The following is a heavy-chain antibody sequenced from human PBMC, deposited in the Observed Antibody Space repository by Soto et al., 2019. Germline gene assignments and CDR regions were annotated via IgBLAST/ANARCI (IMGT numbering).Heavy chain of an antibody. CDR2: IFSNDEK. J-gene: IGHJ6*03. Sequence: QVTLKESGPVLVNPTETLTLTCTVSGFSLSNARMGVSWIRQPPGKALEWLAHIFSNDEKSYSTSLKSRLTTTTDTSKNQVVLTMINKDPVDTATNYCAGRSASTIKNYYYYYMDVWGKGTTVTVSS. CDR3: AGRSASTIKNYYYYYMDV. CDR1: GFSLSNARMG. D-gene: IGHD6-13*01. V-gene: IGHV2-26*01.